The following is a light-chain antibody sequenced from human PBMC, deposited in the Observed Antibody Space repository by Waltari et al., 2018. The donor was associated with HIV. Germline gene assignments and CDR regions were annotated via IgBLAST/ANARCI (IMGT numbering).Light chain of an antibody. Sequence: SSELTQDPAVSVALGQTVRITCQGDSLTTYYASWYQQKPGQAPVLVFFGKNNRPSGIPDRFSGSTSGNTASFTITGAQAEDEADYYCNSRDSSGDLYVFGTATKVTVL. V-gene: IGLV3-19*01. J-gene: IGLJ1*01. CDR2: GKN. CDR1: SLTTYY. CDR3: NSRDSSGDLYV.